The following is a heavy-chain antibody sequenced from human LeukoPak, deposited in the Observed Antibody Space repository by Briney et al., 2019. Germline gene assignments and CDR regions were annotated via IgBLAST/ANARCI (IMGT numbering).Heavy chain of an antibody. V-gene: IGHV4-34*01. D-gene: IGHD6-13*01. CDR1: GGSFSDYY. CDR2: INHSGSP. Sequence: SETLSLTCDVYGGSFSDYYWSWIRQSPGKGLEWIGEINHSGSPNYNPSLKSRVTISVDTSKNQFSLKLNSVTAADTAVYYCAESNSWPPSLLRNWGQGTLVTVSS. J-gene: IGHJ4*02. CDR3: AESNSWPPSLLRN.